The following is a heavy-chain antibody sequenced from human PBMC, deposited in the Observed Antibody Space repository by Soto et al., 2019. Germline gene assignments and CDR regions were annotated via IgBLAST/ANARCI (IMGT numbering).Heavy chain of an antibody. V-gene: IGHV3-48*02. CDR1: GFTFSSYS. CDR3: AREAGGEDTVLMVYAPDAFDI. CDR2: ISSSSSTI. Sequence: GGSLRLSCAASGFTFSSYSMNWVRQAPGKGLEWVSYISSSSSTIYYADSVKGRLTISRDNAKNSLYLQMNSLRDEDTAVYYCAREAGGEDTVLMVYAPDAFDIWGQGTMVTVSS. J-gene: IGHJ3*02. D-gene: IGHD2-8*01.